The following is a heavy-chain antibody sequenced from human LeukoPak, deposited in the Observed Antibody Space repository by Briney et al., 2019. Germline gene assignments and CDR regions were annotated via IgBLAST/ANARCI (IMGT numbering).Heavy chain of an antibody. CDR3: AGEYSSSSGDY. CDR1: GGSISSSSYY. V-gene: IGHV4-39*01. J-gene: IGHJ4*02. Sequence: SETLSLICTVSGGSISSSSYYWGWIRQPPGTGLEWIGSIYYSGSTYYNPSLKSRVTISVDTSKNQFSLKLSSVTAADTAVYYCAGEYSSSSGDYWGQGTLVTVSS. CDR2: IYYSGST. D-gene: IGHD6-6*01.